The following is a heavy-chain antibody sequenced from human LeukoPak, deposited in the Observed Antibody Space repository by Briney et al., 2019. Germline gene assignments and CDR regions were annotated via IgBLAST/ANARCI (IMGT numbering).Heavy chain of an antibody. CDR2: INWNGGST. D-gene: IGHD1-26*01. Sequence: PGGSLRLSCAASGFTFDDYGMSWVRQAPGKGLDWVSGINWNGGSTGYADSVKGRFTISRDNAKNSLYLQMNSLRAEDTALYYCARVGGSGLLHYYYYMDVWGKGTTVTVSS. CDR3: ARVGGSGLLHYYYYMDV. V-gene: IGHV3-20*04. CDR1: GFTFDDYG. J-gene: IGHJ6*03.